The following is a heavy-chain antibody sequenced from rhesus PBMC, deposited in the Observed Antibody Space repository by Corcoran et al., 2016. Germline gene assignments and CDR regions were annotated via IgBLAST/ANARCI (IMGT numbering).Heavy chain of an antibody. Sequence: EVQLVESGGGLVPPGGSLRLSCTGSGFTFGSYYMYWVRQAPGKGLVWDSVIYTGGSSTWYTASVKGRVTISKENAKNTLYRQMDSLRAEDTAVYYCARDLGYWGQGVLVTVSS. CDR1: GFTFGSYY. CDR2: IYTGGSST. CDR3: ARDLGY. V-gene: IGHV3-8*01. J-gene: IGHJ4*01.